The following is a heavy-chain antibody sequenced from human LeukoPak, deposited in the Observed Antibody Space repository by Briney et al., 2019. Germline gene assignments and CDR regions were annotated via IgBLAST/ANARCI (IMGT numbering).Heavy chain of an antibody. J-gene: IGHJ4*02. V-gene: IGHV3-21*01. Sequence: GGSLRLSCAASGFTFSSYSMNWVCQAPGKGLEWVSSISSSSSYIYYADSVKGRFTISRDNAKNSLYLQMNSLRAEDTAVYYCARDPTTVTSGYFDYWGQGTLVTVSS. D-gene: IGHD4-17*01. CDR2: ISSSSSYI. CDR1: GFTFSSYS. CDR3: ARDPTTVTSGYFDY.